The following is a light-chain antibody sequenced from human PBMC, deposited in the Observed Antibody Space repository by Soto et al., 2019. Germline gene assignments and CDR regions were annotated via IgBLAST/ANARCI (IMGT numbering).Light chain of an antibody. CDR2: EVS. Sequence: QSALTQPPSTSGSPGQSVTISCTGTSSDVGAYNYVSWYQQHPGKAPKLMIYEVSKRPSGVPDRFFGSKSGNTASLTVSGLQAEDEADYYCSSYAGSNNWGLFGGGTKLTVL. CDR1: SSDVGAYNY. CDR3: SSYAGSNNWGL. J-gene: IGLJ2*01. V-gene: IGLV2-8*01.